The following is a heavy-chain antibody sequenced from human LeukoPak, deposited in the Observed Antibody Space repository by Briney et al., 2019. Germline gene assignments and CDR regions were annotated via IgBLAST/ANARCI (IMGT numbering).Heavy chain of an antibody. CDR1: GFTFSSYE. J-gene: IGHJ4*02. CDR3: AREEGGNYFDA. D-gene: IGHD1-26*01. V-gene: IGHV3-48*03. Sequence: GGSLRLSCAASGFTFSSYEMNWVRQAPGKGLEWVSYIGSSGTTIYYADSVKGRFTISRDNAKNSLYLQMNSLRAEDTAVYYCAREEGGNYFDAWGQGTLVTVTS. CDR2: IGSSGTTI.